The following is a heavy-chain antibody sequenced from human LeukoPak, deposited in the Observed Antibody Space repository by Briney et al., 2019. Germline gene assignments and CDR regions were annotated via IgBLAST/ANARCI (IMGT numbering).Heavy chain of an antibody. Sequence: SETLSLTCGVSGFSISSDYSWAWIRQPPGKGLEWIGSIYHSGSTLYNSSLVSRVTVSLDASKNQFSLLLTSVTAADTAVYYCARNGFRNFDWLDPWGQGTLVTVSS. V-gene: IGHV4-38-2*01. CDR2: IYHSGST. J-gene: IGHJ5*02. CDR1: GFSISSDYS. CDR3: ARNGFRNFDWLDP. D-gene: IGHD3-3*02.